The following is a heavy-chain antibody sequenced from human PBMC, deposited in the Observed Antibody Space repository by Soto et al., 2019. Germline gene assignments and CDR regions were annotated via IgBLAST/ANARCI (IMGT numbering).Heavy chain of an antibody. D-gene: IGHD5-18*01. CDR3: AAIRGYSYFDY. CDR1: GFTFTSSA. V-gene: IGHV1-58*01. J-gene: IGHJ4*02. Sequence: SVKVSCKASGFTFTSSAVQWVRQARGQRLEWIGWIVVGSGNTNYAQKFQERVTITRDMSTSTAYMELSSLGSEDTAVYYCAAIRGYSYFDYWGQGTLVTVSS. CDR2: IVVGSGNT.